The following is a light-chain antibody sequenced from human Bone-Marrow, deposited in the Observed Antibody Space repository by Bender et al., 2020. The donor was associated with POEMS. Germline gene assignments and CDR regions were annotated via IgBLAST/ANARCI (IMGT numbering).Light chain of an antibody. Sequence: QSVLTQPASVSGSPGQSITISCTGTSSDVGGYNYVSWYQQHPGKAPKVMIYDVNKRPSGVPDRFSGSKSANTASLTISGLQTEDEADYYCCSYAGSDTFTICGGGTKLTVL. CDR2: DVN. CDR1: SSDVGGYNY. V-gene: IGLV2-11*01. J-gene: IGLJ2*01. CDR3: CSYAGSDTFTI.